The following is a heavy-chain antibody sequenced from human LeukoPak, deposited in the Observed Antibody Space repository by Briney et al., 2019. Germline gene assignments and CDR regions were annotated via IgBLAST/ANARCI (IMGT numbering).Heavy chain of an antibody. Sequence: SETLSLTCTVSGGSISSGSYYWNWIRQPAGRGLEWIGRIYTSGSTNYNPSLKSRVTISVDTSKNHFSLKLSSVTAADTAVYYCARDETIFGVVINYWGQGTLVTVSS. CDR3: ARDETIFGVVINY. CDR1: GGSISSGSYY. V-gene: IGHV4-61*02. J-gene: IGHJ4*02. CDR2: IYTSGST. D-gene: IGHD3-3*01.